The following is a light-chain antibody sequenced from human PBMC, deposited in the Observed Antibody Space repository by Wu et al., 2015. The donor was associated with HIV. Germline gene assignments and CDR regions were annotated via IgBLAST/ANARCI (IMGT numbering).Light chain of an antibody. Sequence: EIVMTQSPATLSVSPGERATLSCRASQSIGSNLAWYQQKPGQAPRLLISGASTRATGIPARFSGSGSGTEFTLTIDTTQSEDFAVYYCQHYNNWPPWAFGQGTKVEIK. CDR1: QSIGSN. V-gene: IGKV3-15*01. J-gene: IGKJ1*01. CDR3: QHYNNWPPWA. CDR2: GAS.